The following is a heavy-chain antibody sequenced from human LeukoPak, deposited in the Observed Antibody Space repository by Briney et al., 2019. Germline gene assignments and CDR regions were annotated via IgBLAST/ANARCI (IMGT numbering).Heavy chain of an antibody. CDR1: GGSISSYY. CDR2: IYYSGST. V-gene: IGHV4-59*01. CDR3: ASSLVVVKAFDI. D-gene: IGHD3-22*01. Sequence: PSETLSLTCTVSGGSISSYYWSWIRQPPGKGLEWIGYIYYSGSTNYNPSLKGRVTISVDTSKNQFSLKLSSVTAADTAVYYCASSLVVVKAFDIWGQGTMVTVSS. J-gene: IGHJ3*02.